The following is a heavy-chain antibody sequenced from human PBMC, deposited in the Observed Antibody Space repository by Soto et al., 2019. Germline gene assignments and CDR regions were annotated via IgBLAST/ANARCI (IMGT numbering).Heavy chain of an antibody. J-gene: IGHJ4*02. V-gene: IGHV4-4*07. Sequence: SETLSLTCTVSGGSISNYYWSWIRQPAGKGLEWIGRIYTSGSTNYNPSLKSRVTMSVDTSKTQFSLKLSSVTAADTAVYYCARESTAAGSYYFDYWGQGTLVTVSS. CDR3: ARESTAAGSYYFDY. CDR2: IYTSGST. D-gene: IGHD6-13*01. CDR1: GGSISNYY.